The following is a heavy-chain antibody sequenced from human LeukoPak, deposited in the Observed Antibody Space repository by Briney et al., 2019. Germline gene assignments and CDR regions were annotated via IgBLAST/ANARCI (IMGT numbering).Heavy chain of an antibody. CDR3: ARRHRVYSSSWDDAFDI. D-gene: IGHD6-13*01. Sequence: SVKVSCKASGGTFSSYAISWVRQAPGQGLEWMGGIIPIFGTANYAQKFQGRVTITADESTSTAYMELSSLRSEDTAVYYCARRHRVYSSSWDDAFDIWGQGTMVTVSS. CDR1: GGTFSSYA. V-gene: IGHV1-69*01. CDR2: IIPIFGTA. J-gene: IGHJ3*02.